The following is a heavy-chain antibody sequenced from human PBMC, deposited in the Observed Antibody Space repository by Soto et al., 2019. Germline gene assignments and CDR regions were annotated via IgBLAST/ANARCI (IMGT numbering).Heavy chain of an antibody. Sequence: QVQLVQSGAEVKKPGSSVKVSCKASGGTFSSYAISWVRQAPGQGLEWMGGIIPIFGTANYAQKFQGRVTITADESTSTAYMELSSLRSEDTAVYYCARDPVYSNYGNYYYGMDVWGQGTTVTVSS. CDR2: IIPIFGTA. CDR1: GGTFSSYA. CDR3: ARDPVYSNYGNYYYGMDV. V-gene: IGHV1-69*12. D-gene: IGHD4-4*01. J-gene: IGHJ6*02.